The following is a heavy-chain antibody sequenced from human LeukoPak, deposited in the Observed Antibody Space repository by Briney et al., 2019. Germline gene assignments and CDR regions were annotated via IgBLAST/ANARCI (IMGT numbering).Heavy chain of an antibody. D-gene: IGHD5-24*01. V-gene: IGHV3-74*01. Sequence: GGSLRLSCAASGFTFSSYWMHWVRQAPGKGLVWVSRINSDGSSTSYADSVKGRFTISRDNAKNTLYLQMNSLRAEDTAVYYCARGGYKGYFDYWGQGTLVTVSS. CDR1: GFTFSSYW. J-gene: IGHJ4*02. CDR2: INSDGSST. CDR3: ARGGYKGYFDY.